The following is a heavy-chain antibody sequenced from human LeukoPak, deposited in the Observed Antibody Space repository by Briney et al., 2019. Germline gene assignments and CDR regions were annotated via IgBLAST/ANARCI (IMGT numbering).Heavy chain of an antibody. CDR3: ARLRAQMLSSSDF. V-gene: IGHV3-21*01. D-gene: IGHD2-2*01. J-gene: IGHJ4*02. Sequence: PGGSLRLSCAASGFIFSSYPLNWVRQAPGKGLEWVSSISSSSSYIDYADSVKGRFTISRDSAKNSLYLQMNSLRAEDTAVYYCARLRAQMLSSSDFWGQGSLVTVSS. CDR1: GFIFSSYP. CDR2: ISSSSSYI.